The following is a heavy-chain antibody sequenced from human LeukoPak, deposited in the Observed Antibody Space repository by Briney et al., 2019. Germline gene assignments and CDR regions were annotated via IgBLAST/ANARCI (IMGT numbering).Heavy chain of an antibody. V-gene: IGHV3-30*03. CDR3: ARDSPRLSGWLGHFDY. D-gene: IGHD6-19*01. Sequence: GGSLRLSCAASGFTFRSYGMHWVRQAPGKGLEWVAVISSDGSSKNYADSMKGQFTISRDNSKNTLFLRMNNLRAEDTAVYYCARDSPRLSGWLGHFDYWGQGTLVTVSS. CDR2: ISSDGSSK. J-gene: IGHJ4*02. CDR1: GFTFRSYG.